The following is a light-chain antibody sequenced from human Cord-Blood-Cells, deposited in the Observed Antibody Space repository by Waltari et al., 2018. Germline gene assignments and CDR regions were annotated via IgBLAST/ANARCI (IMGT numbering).Light chain of an antibody. CDR2: YVS. V-gene: IGLV2-14*01. J-gene: IGLJ3*02. Sequence: QSALTQPASVSGSPGQSITISCPGTSRDVGGYNYVSWYQQPPGKAPKLMIYYVSNRPSGVSNRFSGSKSGNTASLTISGLQAEDEADYYCSSYTSSSTRVFGGGTKLTVL. CDR3: SSYTSSSTRV. CDR1: SRDVGGYNY.